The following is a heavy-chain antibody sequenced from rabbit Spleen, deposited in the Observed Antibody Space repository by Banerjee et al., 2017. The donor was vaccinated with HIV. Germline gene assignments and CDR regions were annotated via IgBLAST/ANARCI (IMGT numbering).Heavy chain of an antibody. CDR3: ARNYVNAFDP. J-gene: IGHJ2*01. D-gene: IGHD1-1*01. Sequence: QEQLVESRGGLVQPGGSLTLSCTASGFDINNYIMNWVRQAPGKGLEWIACIYTGGSGSTAYASWAKGRFTVSKTSSTTVTLQMTSLTAADTATYFCARNYVNAFDPWGPGTLVTVS. CDR1: GFDINNYI. V-gene: IGHV1S45*01. CDR2: IYTGGSGST.